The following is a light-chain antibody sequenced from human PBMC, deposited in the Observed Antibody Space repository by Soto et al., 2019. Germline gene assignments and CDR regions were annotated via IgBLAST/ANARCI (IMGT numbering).Light chain of an antibody. CDR3: CSYAGVSTVV. CDR1: SGDIGTYNL. V-gene: IGLV2-23*02. J-gene: IGLJ2*01. CDR2: EVN. Sequence: QSALTQPASVSGSPGQSITVSCSGTSGDIGTYNLVSWYQQYPGKAPKLMIFEVNKRPSGVSNRFSGYKSGNTASLTISGLQGDDEADYYCCSYAGVSTVVCGGGTKLTVL.